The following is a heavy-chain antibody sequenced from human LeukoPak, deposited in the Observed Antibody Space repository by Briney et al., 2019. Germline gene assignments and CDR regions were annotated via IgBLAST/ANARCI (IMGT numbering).Heavy chain of an antibody. D-gene: IGHD1-1*01. CDR3: ARGVVPLAANTLAY. J-gene: IGHJ4*02. CDR2: LYSDGNT. Sequence: LSGGSLRLSCAASGFTVITNDMTWVRQAPGKGLEWVSVLYSDGNTKYADSVQGRFTISRDNSKNTLYLEMNSLSPDDTAVYYCARGVVPLAANTLAYWGQGTLVTVSS. V-gene: IGHV3-53*01. CDR1: GFTVITND.